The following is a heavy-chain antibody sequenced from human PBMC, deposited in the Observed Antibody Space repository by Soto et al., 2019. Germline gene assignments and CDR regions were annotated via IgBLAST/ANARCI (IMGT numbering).Heavy chain of an antibody. D-gene: IGHD6-19*01. V-gene: IGHV3-30*18. CDR2: ISHDGSNT. J-gene: IGHJ6*02. CDR1: GFTFSAYG. CDR3: ANHRDMSSGWANRPLHYYYYGMAV. Sequence: GSLRLSCAASGFTFSAYGIHWVRQAPGKGLEWVAVISHDGSNTNYADSVKGRFTFSRDNSKNTLYLQMNSLRAEDTAVYYCANHRDMSSGWANRPLHYYYYGMAVWGQGTTVTVSS.